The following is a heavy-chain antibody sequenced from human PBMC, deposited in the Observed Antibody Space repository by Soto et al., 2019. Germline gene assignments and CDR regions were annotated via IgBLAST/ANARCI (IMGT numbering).Heavy chain of an antibody. CDR2: IDPSDSYT. J-gene: IGHJ6*02. CDR1: GYSFTSYW. Sequence: HGESLKISCKGSGYSFTSYWISWVRQMPGKGLEWMGRIDPSDSYTNYSPSFQGHVTISADKSISTAYLQWSSLKASDTAMYYCARQTWDTAMDAENYGMDVWGQGTTVTVSS. D-gene: IGHD5-18*01. CDR3: ARQTWDTAMDAENYGMDV. V-gene: IGHV5-10-1*01.